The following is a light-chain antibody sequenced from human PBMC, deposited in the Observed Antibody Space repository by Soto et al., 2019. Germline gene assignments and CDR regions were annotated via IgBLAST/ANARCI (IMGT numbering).Light chain of an antibody. CDR3: QQYGTSPWT. V-gene: IGKV3-20*01. CDR2: GAS. CDR1: QSVSNNY. Sequence: EIVLTQSPGTVSLSPGESATLSCRASQSVSNNYLAWYQQKPGQAPRLLIYGASSRATGIPDRFSGSGSGTDFTLTISRLEPEDFAVYFCQQYGTSPWTFGQGTKVDIK. J-gene: IGKJ1*01.